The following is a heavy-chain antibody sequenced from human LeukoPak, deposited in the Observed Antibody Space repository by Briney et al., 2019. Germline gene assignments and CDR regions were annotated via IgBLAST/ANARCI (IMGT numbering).Heavy chain of an antibody. CDR3: ERGRVAVAGTGAAVS. J-gene: IGHJ1*01. V-gene: IGHV3-30-3*01. CDR2: ISYDGSNK. D-gene: IGHD6-19*01. Sequence: GGSLRLSCVPSVFTFRSSALYWVRQAPGKGLEWVAVISYDGSNKYYADSVKGRFTISRDNSKNTLYLQMNSLRAEDTSVYYCERGRVAVAGTGAAVSWCQGTLVTVSS. CDR1: VFTFRSSA.